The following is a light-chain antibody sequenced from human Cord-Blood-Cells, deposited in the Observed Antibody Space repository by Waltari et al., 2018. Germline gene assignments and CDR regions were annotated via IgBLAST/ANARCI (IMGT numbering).Light chain of an antibody. CDR1: KMGDKY. CDR2: PDS. Sequence: SYVLTQPPSVSVSPGQTASITCSGDKMGDKYSCWYQQKPGQYPVLVIYPDSKRPSGIPERFSGSNSGNTATLTISGTQAMDDADYYCQALDSSTAVFGGGTKLTVL. CDR3: QALDSSTAV. V-gene: IGLV3-1*01. J-gene: IGLJ2*01.